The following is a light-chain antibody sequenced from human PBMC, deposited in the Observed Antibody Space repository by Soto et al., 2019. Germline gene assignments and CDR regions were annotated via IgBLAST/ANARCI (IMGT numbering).Light chain of an antibody. CDR3: QQSYSTTRT. V-gene: IGKV1-39*01. J-gene: IGKJ1*01. Sequence: DIQMTQSPSSLSASVGDRFTITCRASQSISSYLNWYQQKPGKAPKLLIYAASSLQSGVPSRLSGSGSGTDLTLTISSMKPEDFATYYCQQSYSTTRTFGHGTKVDIK. CDR2: AAS. CDR1: QSISSY.